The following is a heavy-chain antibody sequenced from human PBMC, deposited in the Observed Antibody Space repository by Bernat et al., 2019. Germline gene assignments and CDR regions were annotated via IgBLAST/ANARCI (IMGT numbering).Heavy chain of an antibody. CDR3: ARDVGGYYTGDSFDV. Sequence: QVQLQESGPGLVKPSDTLSLTCAVSGGSVSSGSYFWSWIRQPPGKGLEWIGYVSYIGSANYNPSFRSRGLISVDTFKNYLSLTLRSVSAADTAVYYCARDVGGYYTGDSFDVWGQGTMVTVSS. CDR2: VSYIGSA. CDR1: GGSVSSGSYF. J-gene: IGHJ3*01. V-gene: IGHV4-61*03. D-gene: IGHD3-3*01.